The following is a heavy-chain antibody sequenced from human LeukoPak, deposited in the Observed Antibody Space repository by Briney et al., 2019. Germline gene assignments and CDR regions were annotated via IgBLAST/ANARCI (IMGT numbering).Heavy chain of an antibody. CDR2: ISGSGGST. J-gene: IGHJ4*02. D-gene: IGHD1-14*01. Sequence: PGGSLRLSCAASGFTFSSYGMSWVRQAPGEGLEWVSAISGSGGSTYYADSVKGRFTISRDNSKNTLYLQMNSLRAEDTAVYYCAALDNGRDYWGQGTLVTVSS. CDR3: AALDNGRDY. CDR1: GFTFSSYG. V-gene: IGHV3-23*01.